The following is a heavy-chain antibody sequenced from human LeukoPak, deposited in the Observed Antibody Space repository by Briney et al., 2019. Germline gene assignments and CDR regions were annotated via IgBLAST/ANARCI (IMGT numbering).Heavy chain of an antibody. D-gene: IGHD6-6*01. CDR3: ARGGRVVHGVDV. J-gene: IGHJ6*02. Sequence: GGSLRLSCAASGFTLSNHWMHWVRQAPGKGLVWVSRIDEDGSRTNYADSVKGRFTISRDNAKNTLYLQMSSLRVEDTAVYYCARGGRVVHGVDVWGQGTTVTVSS. CDR1: GFTLSNHW. CDR2: IDEDGSRT. V-gene: IGHV3-74*01.